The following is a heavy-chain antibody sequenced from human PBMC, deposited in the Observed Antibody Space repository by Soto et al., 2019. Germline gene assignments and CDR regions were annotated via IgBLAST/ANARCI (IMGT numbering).Heavy chain of an antibody. V-gene: IGHV3-30*18. D-gene: IGHD6-19*01. CDR1: GFTFSSYG. CDR3: AKDRSGGSYYYYYGMDD. CDR2: ISYDGSNK. J-gene: IGHJ6*02. Sequence: PGGSLRLSCAASGFTFSSYGMHWVRQAQGKGLEWVAVISYDGSNKYYADSVKGRFTISRDNSKNTLYLQMNSLRAEDTAVYYCAKDRSGGSYYYYYGMDDWGQGTTVTVSS.